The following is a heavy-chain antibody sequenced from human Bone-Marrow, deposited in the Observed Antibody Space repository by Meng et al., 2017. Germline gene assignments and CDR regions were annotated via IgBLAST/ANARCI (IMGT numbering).Heavy chain of an antibody. CDR2: INPNSGGT. V-gene: IGHV1-2*02. J-gene: IGHJ5*02. D-gene: IGHD3-9*01. CDR1: GYNFPDYY. CDR3: ARGYDILTGYGVKYNWFDP. Sequence: ASVKVSCKPSGYNFPDYYIHWVRQAPGQGLEWMGWINPNSGGTNYAQKFQGRVTMTRDTSISTAYMELSRLRSDDTAVYYCARGYDILTGYGVKYNWFDPWGQGTLVTVSS.